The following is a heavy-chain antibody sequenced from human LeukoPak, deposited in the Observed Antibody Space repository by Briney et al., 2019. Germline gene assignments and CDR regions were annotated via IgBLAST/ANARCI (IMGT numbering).Heavy chain of an antibody. CDR1: DDSFSSHY. CDR2: ISYIGST. J-gene: IGHJ6*04. V-gene: IGHV4-59*11. Sequence: KPSETLSLNCAVSDDSFSSHYWTWIRQPPGKGLEWIGYISYIGSTNYNPSLKSRVTMSVDTSKNQFSLKLSSVTAADTAVYFCARGPYGIFDVWGKGTTVTVSS. CDR3: ARGPYGIFDV. D-gene: IGHD3-9*01.